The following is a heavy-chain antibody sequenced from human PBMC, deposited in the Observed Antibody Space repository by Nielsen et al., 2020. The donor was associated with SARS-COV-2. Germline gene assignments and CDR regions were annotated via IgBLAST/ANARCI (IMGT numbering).Heavy chain of an antibody. CDR3: ARGRGIVVVPAAIRY. D-gene: IGHD2-2*01. CDR1: GFTSSSYA. J-gene: IGHJ4*02. CDR2: ISSSSSTI. Sequence: GGSLRPSCAASGFTSSSYAMSWVRQAPGKGLEWVSYISSSSSTIYYADSVKGRFTISRDNAKNSLYLQMNSLRDEDTAVYYCARGRGIVVVPAAIRYWGQGTLVTVSS. V-gene: IGHV3-48*02.